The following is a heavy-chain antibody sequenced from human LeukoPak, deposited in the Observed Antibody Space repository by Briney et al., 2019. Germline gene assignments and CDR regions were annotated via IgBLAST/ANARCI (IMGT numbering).Heavy chain of an antibody. Sequence: PGGSLRLSCAASGFTFSSYAMSWVRQAPGKGLEWVSAISGSGGSTYYADSVKGRFTISRDNSKNTLYLQMNSQRAEDTAVYYCAKVDPPYYYYGMDVWGQGTTVTVSS. CDR2: ISGSGGST. J-gene: IGHJ6*02. CDR1: GFTFSSYA. V-gene: IGHV3-23*01. CDR3: AKVDPPYYYYGMDV.